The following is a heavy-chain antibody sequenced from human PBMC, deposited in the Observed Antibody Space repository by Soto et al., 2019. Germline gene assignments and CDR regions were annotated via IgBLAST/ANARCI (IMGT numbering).Heavy chain of an antibody. Sequence: GASVKVSCKASGYTFTSYDINWVRQATGQGLEWMGWMNPNSGNTGYAQKFQGRVTMTRNTSISTAYMELSSLRSEDTAVYYCARGGIVVVPAAIRNYYYGVDVWGQGTTVTVSS. CDR2: MNPNSGNT. CDR3: ARGGIVVVPAAIRNYYYGVDV. D-gene: IGHD2-2*02. J-gene: IGHJ6*02. V-gene: IGHV1-8*01. CDR1: GYTFTSYD.